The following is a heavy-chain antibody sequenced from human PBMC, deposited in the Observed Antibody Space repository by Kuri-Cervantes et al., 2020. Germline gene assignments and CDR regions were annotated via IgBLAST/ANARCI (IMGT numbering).Heavy chain of an antibody. J-gene: IGHJ4*02. Sequence: GSLRLSCPVSGGSISSSSYYWGWIRQPPGKGLEWIGSIYYSGSTYYNPSLKSRVTISVDRSKNQFSLKLSSVTAADTAVYYCAREGSSGSYYPNWGQGTLVTVSS. V-gene: IGHV4-39*07. D-gene: IGHD3-10*01. CDR2: IYYSGST. CDR1: GGSISSSSYY. CDR3: AREGSSGSYYPN.